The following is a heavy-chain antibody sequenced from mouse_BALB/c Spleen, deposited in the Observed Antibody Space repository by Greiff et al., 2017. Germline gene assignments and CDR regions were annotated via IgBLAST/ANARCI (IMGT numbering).Heavy chain of an antibody. V-gene: IGHV5-6-5*01. CDR1: GFTFSSYA. D-gene: IGHD3-3*01. J-gene: IGHJ2*01. Sequence: EVMLVESGGGLVKPGGSLKLSCAASGFTFSSYAMSWVRQTPEKRLEWVASISSGGSTYYPDSVKGRFTISRDNARNILYLQMSSLRSEDTAMYYCARGRDSRYYFDYWGQGTTLTVSS. CDR2: ISSGGST. CDR3: ARGRDSRYYFDY.